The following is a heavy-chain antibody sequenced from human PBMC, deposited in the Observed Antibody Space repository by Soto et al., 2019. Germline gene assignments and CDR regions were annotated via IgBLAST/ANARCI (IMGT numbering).Heavy chain of an antibody. J-gene: IGHJ3*02. CDR3: ARDSPYYYDSSGYYPYDAFDI. CDR2: ISAYNGNT. D-gene: IGHD3-22*01. V-gene: IGHV1-18*04. Sequence: QVQLVQSGAEVKKPGASVKVSCKASGYTFTSYCISWVRQAPGQGLEWMGWISAYNGNTNYAQKLQGRVTMTTDTSTSTAYMELRSLRSDDTAVYYCARDSPYYYDSSGYYPYDAFDIWGQGTMVTVSS. CDR1: GYTFTSYC.